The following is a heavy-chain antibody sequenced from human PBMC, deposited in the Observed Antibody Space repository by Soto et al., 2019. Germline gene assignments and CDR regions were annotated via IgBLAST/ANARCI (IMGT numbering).Heavy chain of an antibody. J-gene: IGHJ5*02. V-gene: IGHV4-31*03. Sequence: SETLSLTCTVSGGSISSGGYYWSWIRQHPGKGLEWIGYTYYSGSTYYNPSLKSRVTISVDTSKNQFSLKLSSVTAADTAVYYCARAEGFWGSNWFGPWGQGTRGTVSS. D-gene: IGHD3-16*01. CDR3: ARAEGFWGSNWFGP. CDR1: GGSISSGGYY. CDR2: TYYSGST.